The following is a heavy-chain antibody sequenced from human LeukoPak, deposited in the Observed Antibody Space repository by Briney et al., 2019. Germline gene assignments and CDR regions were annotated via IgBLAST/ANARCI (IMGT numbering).Heavy chain of an antibody. Sequence: GGSLRLSCEASGFTFRSYAMSWVRPAPWKGLEWVSGINNNGWSKSYADSVKGRLTISRDNPRNMLYMEMNSLRAEDTAVYYCSVMHRYYDGSGYWVQWGQGTLVTVSS. CDR3: SVMHRYYDGSGYWVQ. D-gene: IGHD3-22*01. CDR2: INNNGWSK. J-gene: IGHJ4*02. V-gene: IGHV3-23*01. CDR1: GFTFRSYA.